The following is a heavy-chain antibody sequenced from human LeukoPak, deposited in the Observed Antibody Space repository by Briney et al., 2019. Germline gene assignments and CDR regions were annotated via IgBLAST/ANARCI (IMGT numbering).Heavy chain of an antibody. V-gene: IGHV1-2*02. CDR2: INPNSGGT. J-gene: IGHJ5*02. Sequence: ASVKVSCKASGYAFTGYYMRWVRQAPGQGLEWMGWINPNSGGTNYAQKFQGRVTMTRDTSISTAYMELSRLRSDDTAVYYCARLVVVAATGSNWFDPWGQGTLVTVSS. CDR1: GYAFTGYY. D-gene: IGHD2-15*01. CDR3: ARLVVVAATGSNWFDP.